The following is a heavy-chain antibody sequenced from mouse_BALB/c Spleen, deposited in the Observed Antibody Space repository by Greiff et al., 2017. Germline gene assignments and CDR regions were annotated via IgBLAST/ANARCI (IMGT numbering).Heavy chain of an antibody. CDR2: INPGSGGT. V-gene: IGHV1-54*01. D-gene: IGHD4-1*01. CDR3: ARETGTRFAY. Sequence: VQLQQSGAELVRPGTSVKVSCKASGYAFTNYLIEWVKQRPGQGLEWIGVINPGSGGTNYNEKFKGKATLTADKSSSTAYMQLSSLTSDDSAVYFCARETGTRFAYWGQGTLVTVSA. CDR1: GYAFTNYL. J-gene: IGHJ3*01.